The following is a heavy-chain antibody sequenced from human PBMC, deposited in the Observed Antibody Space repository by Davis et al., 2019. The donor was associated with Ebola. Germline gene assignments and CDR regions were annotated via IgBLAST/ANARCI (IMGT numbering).Heavy chain of an antibody. CDR2: IIPIFGTA. V-gene: IGHV1-69*13. CDR1: AGTFSSYA. Sequence: SVTVSCKASAGTFSSYAISWVRQAPGQGLVWMGGIIPIFGTANYAQKFQGRVTITADESTSTAYMELSSLRSEDTAVYYCARGRGDYVLLKWGQGTLVTVSS. CDR3: ARGRGDYVLLK. D-gene: IGHD4-17*01. J-gene: IGHJ4*02.